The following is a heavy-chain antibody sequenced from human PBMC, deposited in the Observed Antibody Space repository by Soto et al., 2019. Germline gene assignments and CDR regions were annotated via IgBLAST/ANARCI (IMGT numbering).Heavy chain of an antibody. Sequence: QVQLVQSGAEVKKPGASVKVSCKPSGYTFTSYGISWVRQAPGQGLEWMGWISGYNGNTKYAQKLQGRVTITRDTSTSPADMQLRRLRSDDTAVYYSARETIYFGYWGQGTLVTVSS. J-gene: IGHJ4*02. D-gene: IGHD3-10*01. CDR2: ISGYNGNT. CDR3: ARETIYFGY. V-gene: IGHV1-18*01. CDR1: GYTFTSYG.